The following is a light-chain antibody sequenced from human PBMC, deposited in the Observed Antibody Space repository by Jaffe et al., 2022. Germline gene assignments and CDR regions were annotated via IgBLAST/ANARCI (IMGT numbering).Light chain of an antibody. Sequence: EIVMTQSPATLSVSPGERATLSCRASQSISSDLAWYQQTPGQAPRLLIYGVSTRATGVPARFGGSGSGTEFTLTIDSLQSEDFAVYYCQQYNNWPFTFGPGTKVDIK. J-gene: IGKJ3*01. CDR2: GVS. CDR3: QQYNNWPFT. CDR1: QSISSD. V-gene: IGKV3-15*01.